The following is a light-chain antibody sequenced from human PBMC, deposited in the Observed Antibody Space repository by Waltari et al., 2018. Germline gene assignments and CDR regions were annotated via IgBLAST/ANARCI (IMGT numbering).Light chain of an antibody. V-gene: IGLV2-11*01. Sequence: QSALTQPRTVSGSPGQSVTISCTRTPSYVGGHNYVSWYQQHQGKAPKLMIYDVSKRPSGVPDRFSGSKSGNTASLTISGLQAEDEADYYCCSYAGSYTHVVFGGGTKLTVL. J-gene: IGLJ2*01. CDR2: DVS. CDR3: CSYAGSYTHVV. CDR1: PSYVGGHNY.